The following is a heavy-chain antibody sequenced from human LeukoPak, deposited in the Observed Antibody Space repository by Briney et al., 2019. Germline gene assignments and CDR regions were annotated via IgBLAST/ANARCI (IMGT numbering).Heavy chain of an antibody. CDR3: ARDVPKFLYSPTTFDP. CDR1: GYTFTSYG. CDR2: ISAYNGNT. V-gene: IGHV1-18*01. Sequence: ASVKVSCKASGYTFTSYGISWVRQAPGQGLEWMGWISAYNGNTNYAQKLQGRVTMTTDTSTSTAYMELRSLRPDDTAVYYCARDVPKFLYSPTTFDPWGQGTLVTVSS. J-gene: IGHJ5*02. D-gene: IGHD4-11*01.